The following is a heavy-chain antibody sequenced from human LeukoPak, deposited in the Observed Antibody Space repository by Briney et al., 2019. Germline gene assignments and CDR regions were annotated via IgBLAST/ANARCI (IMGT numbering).Heavy chain of an antibody. J-gene: IGHJ3*02. V-gene: IGHV4-59*11. CDR3: ATKVRGGFDI. D-gene: IGHD2-15*01. CDR2: IYKSGII. Sequence: SETLPLTCTVSGGSIYSHYCNWIRQSPGKELEWIGYIYKSGIINYNPSLKSRVTISVDTSKNQFSLKLSSVTAADTAIYYCATKVRGGFDIWGQGTMVTVSS. CDR1: GGSIYSHY.